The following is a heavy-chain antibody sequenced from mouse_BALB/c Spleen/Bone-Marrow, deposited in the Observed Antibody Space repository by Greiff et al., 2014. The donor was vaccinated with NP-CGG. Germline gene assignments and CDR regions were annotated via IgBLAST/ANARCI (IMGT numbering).Heavy chain of an antibody. CDR3: SRGRRDALDY. CDR1: GYTFTSYY. J-gene: IGHJ4*01. CDR2: INPSNGGT. Sequence: QVQLQQSGAELVKPGASVKLSCKASGYTFTSYYMHWVKQRPGQGLEWFGEINPSNGGTNFNEKFKNKATLTVDKSSSTAYMQLSSLTSEDSAVYYCSRGRRDALDYWGQGTSVTVSS. V-gene: IGHV1S16*01.